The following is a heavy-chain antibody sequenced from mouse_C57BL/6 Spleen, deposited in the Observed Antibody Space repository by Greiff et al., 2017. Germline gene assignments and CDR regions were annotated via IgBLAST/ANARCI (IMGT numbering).Heavy chain of an antibody. D-gene: IGHD2-3*01. V-gene: IGHV1-55*01. Sequence: QVQLQQPGAELVKPGASVKMSCKASGYTFTSYWITWVKQRPGQGLEWIGDIYPGSGSTNYNEKFKSKATLTVDTSSSTAYMQLSSLTSEDSAVYYCARGDGYPAGLAYWGQGTLVTVSA. CDR2: IYPGSGST. J-gene: IGHJ3*01. CDR3: ARGDGYPAGLAY. CDR1: GYTFTSYW.